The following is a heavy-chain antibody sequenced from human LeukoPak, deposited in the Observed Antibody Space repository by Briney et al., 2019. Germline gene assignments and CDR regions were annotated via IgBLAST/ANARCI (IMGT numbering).Heavy chain of an antibody. V-gene: IGHV1-8*03. CDR3: ARGASSSWYSYYYYYYYMDV. D-gene: IGHD6-13*01. Sequence: GASVKVSCKASGYTFTSYDINWVRQATGQGLEWMGWMNPNSGNTGYAQKFQGRVTITRNTSISTAYMELSSLRSEDTAVYYCARGASSSWYSYYYYYYYMDVWGKGTTVTVPS. J-gene: IGHJ6*03. CDR2: MNPNSGNT. CDR1: GYTFTSYD.